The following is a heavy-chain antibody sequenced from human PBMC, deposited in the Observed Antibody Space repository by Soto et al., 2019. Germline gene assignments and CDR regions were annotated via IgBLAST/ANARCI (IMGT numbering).Heavy chain of an antibody. CDR1: GYTFTDYY. V-gene: IGHV1-2*04. J-gene: IGHJ3*02. Sequence: QVQLVQSGAEVKKPGASVKVSCKASGYTFTDYYIHWVRQAPGQGLEWMGWINPNSGGTNYAQKFQGWVTMTRDTSISTAYMELNRLRSDDTAVYYCARDLGLYCSGGTCYLMGAFDIWGQGTMVTVSS. CDR3: ARDLGLYCSGGTCYLMGAFDI. CDR2: INPNSGGT. D-gene: IGHD2-15*01.